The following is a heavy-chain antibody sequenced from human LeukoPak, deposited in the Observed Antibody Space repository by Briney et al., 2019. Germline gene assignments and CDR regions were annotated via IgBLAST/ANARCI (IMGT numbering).Heavy chain of an antibody. CDR2: ISVNNADT. V-gene: IGHV1-18*01. J-gene: IGHJ4*02. CDR1: GYSFINYG. Sequence: ASVKVSCKASGYSFINYGISWVRQAPGQGLQWMGWISVNNADTNYAQNFQGRVTLTTDTSTGTAYMELRSLRSDDTAVYYCARVRWFGELFSDYWGQGTLVTVSS. CDR3: ARVRWFGELFSDY. D-gene: IGHD3-10*01.